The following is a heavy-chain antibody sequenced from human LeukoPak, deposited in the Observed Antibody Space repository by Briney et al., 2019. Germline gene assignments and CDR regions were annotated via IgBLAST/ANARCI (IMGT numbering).Heavy chain of an antibody. D-gene: IGHD6-13*01. CDR2: ISYDGSNK. Sequence: PGRSLRLSCAASGFTFSSYGMHWVRQAPGKGLEWVAVISYDGSNKYYADSVKGRFTIYRENSKNTLYLQMNSLRAEDTAVYYCARAFLEAAAGSYYYYYMHVWGKGTTVTISS. CDR1: GFTFSSYG. CDR3: ARAFLEAAAGSYYYYYMHV. V-gene: IGHV3-30*03. J-gene: IGHJ6*03.